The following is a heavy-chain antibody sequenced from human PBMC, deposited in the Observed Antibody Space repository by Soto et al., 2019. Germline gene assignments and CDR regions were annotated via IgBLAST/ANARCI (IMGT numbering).Heavy chain of an antibody. CDR2: IIPILGIA. Sequence: QVQLVQSGAEVKKPGSSVKVSCKASGGTFSSYTISWVRQAPGQGLEWMGRIIPILGIANYAQKFQGRVTITADKATSTAYMELSRLRSEDTAVYYCARVPPYYGSGTVDYWGQGTLVTVSS. J-gene: IGHJ4*02. V-gene: IGHV1-69*02. D-gene: IGHD3-10*01. CDR1: GGTFSSYT. CDR3: ARVPPYYGSGTVDY.